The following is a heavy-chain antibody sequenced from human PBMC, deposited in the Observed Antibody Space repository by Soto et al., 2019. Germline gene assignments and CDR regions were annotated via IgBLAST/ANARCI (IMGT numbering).Heavy chain of an antibody. D-gene: IGHD1-26*01. CDR2: IYYSGTT. Sequence: PSETLSLTCAVSGYSISSSNWWGWIRQPPGKGLEWIGYIYYSGTTYYNPSLKSRVTMPVDTSKNQFSLKLTSVTAVDTAVYYGARREIQGPMDYWGQGTQVTVSS. CDR1: GYSISSSNW. CDR3: ARREIQGPMDY. J-gene: IGHJ4*02. V-gene: IGHV4-28*01.